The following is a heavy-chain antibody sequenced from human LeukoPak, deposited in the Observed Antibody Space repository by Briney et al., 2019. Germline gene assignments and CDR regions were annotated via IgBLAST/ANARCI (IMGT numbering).Heavy chain of an antibody. CDR1: GGSISTSSYY. CDR2: IYYSGST. J-gene: IGHJ5*02. CDR3: ARQDYSSTSPNWFDP. Sequence: SETLSLTCTVSGGSISTSSYYWGWIRQPPGKGLEWIGSIYYSGSTYYNPSLKSRVTISVDTSKNQFSLKLSSVTAAGTAVYYCARQDYSSTSPNWFDPWGQGTLVTVSS. V-gene: IGHV4-39*01. D-gene: IGHD2-2*01.